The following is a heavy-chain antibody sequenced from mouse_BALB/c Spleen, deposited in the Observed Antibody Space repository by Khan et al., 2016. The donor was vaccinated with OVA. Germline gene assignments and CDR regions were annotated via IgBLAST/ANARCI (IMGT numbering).Heavy chain of an antibody. Sequence: VQLQQSGAELARPGASVKMSCKASGYTFTTYTMHWVKQRPGQGLEWIGYINPSNGYTNYNQKFKDKSTLTADKSSSTAYLTLSSLTSDYSEVDDCAREGDYYRYDGWFAYWGQGTLVTVSA. CDR2: INPSNGYT. CDR3: AREGDYYRYDGWFAY. D-gene: IGHD2-14*01. J-gene: IGHJ3*01. V-gene: IGHV1-4*01. CDR1: GYTFTTYT.